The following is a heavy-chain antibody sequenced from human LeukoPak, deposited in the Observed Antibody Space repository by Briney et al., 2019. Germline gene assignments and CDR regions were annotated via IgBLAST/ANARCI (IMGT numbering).Heavy chain of an antibody. J-gene: IGHJ4*02. CDR3: ARMVGSGWYGNYFDY. CDR2: IYPGDSDT. CDR1: GYSFTSYW. Sequence: GESLKISCKCSGYSFTSYWIGWVRQLPGKGLEWMGIIYPGDSDTRYSPSFQGQVTVSADKSISTAYLQWSSLKASDTAMYYCARMVGSGWYGNYFDYWGQGTLVTVSS. D-gene: IGHD6-19*01. V-gene: IGHV5-51*01.